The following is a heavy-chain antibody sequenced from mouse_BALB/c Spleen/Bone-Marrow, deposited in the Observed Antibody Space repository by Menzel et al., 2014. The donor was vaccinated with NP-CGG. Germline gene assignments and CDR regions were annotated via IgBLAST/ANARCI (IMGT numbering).Heavy chain of an antibody. V-gene: IGHV2-6-7*01. D-gene: IGHD2-4*01. Sequence: VNVVESGPGLVAPSRSLSITCTVSGFSLTGYGVSWVRQPPGKGLEWLGMIWGDGSTDYNSALKSRLSISKDNSKSQVFLKMNSLQTDDTARYYCARDSFLITRALDYWGQGTSVTVSS. J-gene: IGHJ4*01. CDR2: IWGDGST. CDR1: GFSLTGYG. CDR3: ARDSFLITRALDY.